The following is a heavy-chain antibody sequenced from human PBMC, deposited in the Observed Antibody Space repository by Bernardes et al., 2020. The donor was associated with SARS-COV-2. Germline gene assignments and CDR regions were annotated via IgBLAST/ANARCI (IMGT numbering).Heavy chain of an antibody. J-gene: IGHJ6*02. CDR1: GYTLTELS. CDR3: ARDGRRGYGMDV. V-gene: IGHV1-24*01. Sequence: ASVKVSCKVSGYTLTELSMHWVRQAPGKGLEWMGGFDPEDGETIYAQKFQGRVTMTEDTSTDTAYMELSSLRSEDTAVYYCARDGRRGYGMDVWGQGTTVTVSS. CDR2: FDPEDGET. D-gene: IGHD1-26*01.